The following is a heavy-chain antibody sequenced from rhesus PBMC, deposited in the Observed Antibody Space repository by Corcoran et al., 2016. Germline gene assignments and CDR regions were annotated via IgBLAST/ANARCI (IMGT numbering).Heavy chain of an antibody. CDR1: GYSISSGYY. Sequence: QVQLQESGPGLVKPSETLSLTCTVSGYSISSGYYWGWLRQPSGKGRDWIGKSEGSGGNNYLNPSLKSRLTLSIHTSKNQFSLKLTAGTAADTAVYYCGRVDCTSTACYFDNWGQGVLVTVSS. J-gene: IGHJ4*01. CDR2: SEGSGGNN. CDR3: GRVDCTSTACYFDN. V-gene: IGHV4S14*01. D-gene: IGHD2-2*01.